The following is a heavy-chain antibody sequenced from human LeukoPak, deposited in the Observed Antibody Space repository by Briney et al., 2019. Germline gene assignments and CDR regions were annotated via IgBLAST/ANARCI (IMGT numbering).Heavy chain of an antibody. V-gene: IGHV3-30-3*01. CDR2: MSFDGSDK. Sequence: PGGSLRLSCAASGFTFSNYAMHWVRQAPGKGLEWVAFMSFDGSDKYYADSVKGRFTISRDNSKNTLYLQMDSLRDEDTAVYYCARGDKHDSEGGDYYYIDYWGQGTLVTVSS. J-gene: IGHJ4*02. CDR1: GFTFSNYA. D-gene: IGHD2-21*01. CDR3: ARGDKHDSEGGDYYYIDY.